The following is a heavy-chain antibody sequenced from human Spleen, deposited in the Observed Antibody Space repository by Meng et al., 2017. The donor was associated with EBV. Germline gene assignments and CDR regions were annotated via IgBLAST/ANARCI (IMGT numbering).Heavy chain of an antibody. J-gene: IGHJ4*02. D-gene: IGHD2-21*01. CDR3: VRGPPVGVPGPGDY. V-gene: IGHV1-3*01. Sequence: QVQLVHTWAEVKKPGASVKVSCKASGYIFSSYAMHWVRQAPGQRPEWMGWINVGAGYTKYSQKFQGRVTISSDTSATTGYMELSNLRSEDTAVYYCVRGPPVGVPGPGDYWGQGTLVTVSS. CDR2: INVGAGYT. CDR1: GYIFSSYA.